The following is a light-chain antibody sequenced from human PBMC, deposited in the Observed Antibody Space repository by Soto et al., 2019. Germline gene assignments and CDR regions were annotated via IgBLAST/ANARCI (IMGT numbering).Light chain of an antibody. V-gene: IGLV2-14*01. Sequence: LTQPASVSGSPGQSIPISCTGTSSDVGGYNYVSWYQQHPGKAPKLMIYDVSNRPSGVSNRFSGSKSGNTASLTISGLQAEDEADYYCSSYTSSSTLYVFGTGTKVTVL. CDR1: SSDVGGYNY. CDR2: DVS. CDR3: SSYTSSSTLYV. J-gene: IGLJ1*01.